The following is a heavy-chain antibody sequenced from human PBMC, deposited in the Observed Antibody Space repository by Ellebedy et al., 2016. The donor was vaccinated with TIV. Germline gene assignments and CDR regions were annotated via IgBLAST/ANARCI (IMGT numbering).Heavy chain of an antibody. Sequence: GGSLRLSXVVSGFTFSSYWIHWFRQAPGKGLVWFSRINSDGSSTSYADSVRGRFTISRDNAKNTLYLQMNSLRAEDTAVYYCASFSPSPCWGQGTLVTVSS. J-gene: IGHJ4*02. D-gene: IGHD2/OR15-2a*01. CDR3: ASFSPSPC. CDR2: INSDGSST. V-gene: IGHV3-74*01. CDR1: GFTFSSYW.